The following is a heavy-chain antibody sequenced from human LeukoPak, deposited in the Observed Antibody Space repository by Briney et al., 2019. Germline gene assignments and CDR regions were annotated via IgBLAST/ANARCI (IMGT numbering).Heavy chain of an antibody. V-gene: IGHV1-2*02. D-gene: IGHD3-3*01. CDR1: GSTFTGNY. CDR3: ARGRVINDVWSGYYSDY. J-gene: IGHJ4*02. Sequence: GASVKLSCKSSGSTFTGNYMHLVRQAPGQGLEWMGWINPNSGGTNYAQKFQGRVTMTRDTSISTAYMELSRLRSDDTAVYYGARGRVINDVWSGYYSDYWGQGALVTVSS. CDR2: INPNSGGT.